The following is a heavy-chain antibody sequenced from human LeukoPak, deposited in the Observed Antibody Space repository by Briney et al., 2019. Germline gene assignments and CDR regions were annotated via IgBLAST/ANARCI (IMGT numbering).Heavy chain of an antibody. V-gene: IGHV3-30-3*01. CDR1: GSTFSSYA. J-gene: IGHJ5*02. CDR3: ARDGGAAAGTFDP. D-gene: IGHD6-13*01. Sequence: GGSLRLSCAASGSTFSSYAMHWVRQAPGKGLEWVAVISYDGSNKYYADSVKGRFTISRDNSKNTLYLQMNSLRAEDTAVYYCARDGGAAAGTFDPWGQGTLVTVSS. CDR2: ISYDGSNK.